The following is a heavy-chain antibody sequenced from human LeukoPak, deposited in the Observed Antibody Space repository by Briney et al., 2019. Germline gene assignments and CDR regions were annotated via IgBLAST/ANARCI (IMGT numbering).Heavy chain of an antibody. CDR3: ETQQGGNPAY. CDR2: ITNDGSST. CDR1: GLTFSSHR. J-gene: IGHJ4*02. V-gene: IGHV3-74*01. Sequence: GGSLRLSCAASGLTFSSHRMHWVRQAPGKGLVWVSRITNDGSSTTYADSVKGRFTISRDNAKNMLYLQVNSLRAEDTAVYYCETQQGGNPAYWGQGTLVTVSS. D-gene: IGHD1-14*01.